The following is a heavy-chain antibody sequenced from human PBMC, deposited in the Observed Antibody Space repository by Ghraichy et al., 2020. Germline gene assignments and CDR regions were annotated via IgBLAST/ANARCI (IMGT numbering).Heavy chain of an antibody. J-gene: IGHJ4*02. D-gene: IGHD3-10*01. V-gene: IGHV4-39*01. Sequence: SETLSLTCTVSGGSISSSSYYWGWIRQPPGKGLEWIGSIYYSGSTYYNPSLKSRVTISVDTSKNQFSLKLSSVTAADTAVYYCARFGWLGAVAYWGQGTLVTVSS. CDR2: IYYSGST. CDR1: GGSISSSSYY. CDR3: ARFGWLGAVAY.